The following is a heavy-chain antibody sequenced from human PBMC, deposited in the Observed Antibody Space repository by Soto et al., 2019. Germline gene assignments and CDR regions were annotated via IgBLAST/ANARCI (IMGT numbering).Heavy chain of an antibody. CDR3: ERDLTGNPDY. J-gene: IGHJ4*02. CDR2: IYYSGSNK. CDR1: GFTFSSYA. Sequence: GGSLRLSCAASGFTFSSYAMHWVRQAPGKGLEWVAVIYYSGSNKYYADSVKGRFTISRDNSKNKLYLQMNSLRAEDTATSYCERDLTGNPDYWGQGTLVTVSS. V-gene: IGHV3-30-3*01. D-gene: IGHD1-20*01.